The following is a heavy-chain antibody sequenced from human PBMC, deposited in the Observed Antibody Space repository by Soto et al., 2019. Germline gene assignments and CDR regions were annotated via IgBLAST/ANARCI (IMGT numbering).Heavy chain of an antibody. CDR2: IYYSGST. Sequence: PSETLSLTCTVSGGSISSGGYDWSWIRQHPGKGLEWIGYIYYSGSTHYNPSLKSRVTISVETSKNQFSLKLTSVTAADTAVYYCARAPYYDFWSGGLNWFDPWGQGTLVTVSS. D-gene: IGHD3-3*01. J-gene: IGHJ5*02. CDR1: GGSISSGGYD. CDR3: ARAPYYDFWSGGLNWFDP. V-gene: IGHV4-31*03.